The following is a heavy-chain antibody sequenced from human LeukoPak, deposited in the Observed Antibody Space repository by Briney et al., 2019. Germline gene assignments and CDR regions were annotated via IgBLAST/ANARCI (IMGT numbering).Heavy chain of an antibody. V-gene: IGHV3-30*18. Sequence: GGSLRLSCAASGFTFSSYGMHWVRQAPSKGLEWVAGISYDGSNKYYADSVKGRFTISRDNSKNTLYLQMNSLRAEDTAVYYCAKDLRGDYYDSSGYLDYWGQGTLVTVSS. D-gene: IGHD3-22*01. J-gene: IGHJ4*02. CDR3: AKDLRGDYYDSSGYLDY. CDR1: GFTFSSYG. CDR2: ISYDGSNK.